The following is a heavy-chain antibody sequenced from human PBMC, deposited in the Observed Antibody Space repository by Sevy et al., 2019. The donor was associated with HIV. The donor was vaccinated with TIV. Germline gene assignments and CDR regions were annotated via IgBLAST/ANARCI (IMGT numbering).Heavy chain of an antibody. V-gene: IGHV1-2*07. J-gene: IGHJ6*02. CDR3: AREEIGYGMDV. CDR1: EYTFIDYY. Sequence: ASVKVSCKATEYTFIDYYIHWVRQAPGQGLEWMGWINPKRGGANYAHSFQGRVTMTRDTSLNTIYMQLTSLRGDDTAVYYCAREEIGYGMDVWGQGTAVTVSS. CDR2: INPKRGGA.